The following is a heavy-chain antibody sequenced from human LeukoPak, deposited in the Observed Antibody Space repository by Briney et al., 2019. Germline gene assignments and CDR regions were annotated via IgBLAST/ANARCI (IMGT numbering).Heavy chain of an antibody. CDR3: AKDGSYYNFDS. CDR2: ISGSDGKK. Sequence: GRSLRLSCAASGFTFSNYIMTWVRQAPGKGLEWVSVISGSDGKKDYADSVKGRFTISRDNSNNTLYLQMNSLRDDDTAVYYCAKDGSYYNFDSWGQGTLVTVSS. D-gene: IGHD3-10*01. J-gene: IGHJ4*02. V-gene: IGHV3-23*01. CDR1: GFTFSNYI.